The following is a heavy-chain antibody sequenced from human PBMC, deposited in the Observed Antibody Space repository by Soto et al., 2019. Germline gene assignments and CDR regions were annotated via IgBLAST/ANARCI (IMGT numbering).Heavy chain of an antibody. CDR2: IKSDETTT. CDR3: ARVLYLAYGQDY. D-gene: IGHD4-17*01. J-gene: IGHJ4*02. CDR1: GFTFTNYW. V-gene: IGHV3-74*01. Sequence: EVQLVESGGGLVQPGGSLRLSCAASGFTFTNYWMHWVRQVPGKGPEWVSRIKSDETTTDYADSVKGRFTISRDNAKNTVYLQMSSLRAEDTAVYYCARVLYLAYGQDYWGQGMLVTVSP.